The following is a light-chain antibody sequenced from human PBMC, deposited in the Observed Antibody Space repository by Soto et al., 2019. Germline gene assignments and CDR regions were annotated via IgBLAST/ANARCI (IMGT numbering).Light chain of an antibody. J-gene: IGKJ2*01. Sequence: EVVLTQSPGTLSVSPGERATLSCRASQSISSSYLAWYRQKPGQAPRLLIYGASSRATGIPDRFSGSGSGTDFTLTISRLEPEDCAVYYCQQYRSSPYTFGQGTKLEIK. CDR1: QSISSSY. V-gene: IGKV3-20*01. CDR3: QQYRSSPYT. CDR2: GAS.